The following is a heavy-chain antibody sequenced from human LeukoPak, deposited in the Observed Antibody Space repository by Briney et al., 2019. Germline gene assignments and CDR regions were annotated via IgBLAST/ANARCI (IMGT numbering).Heavy chain of an antibody. CDR2: INPNSGGT. Sequence: ASVKVSCKASGYTLTSYDINWVRQAPGQGLEWMGWINPNSGGTNYAQKFQGRVTMTRDTSISTAFMELSRLRSDDTAVYYCARDVAAAGTYYYYYMDVWGKGTTVTISS. J-gene: IGHJ6*03. CDR1: GYTLTSYD. CDR3: ARDVAAAGTYYYYYMDV. V-gene: IGHV1-2*02. D-gene: IGHD6-13*01.